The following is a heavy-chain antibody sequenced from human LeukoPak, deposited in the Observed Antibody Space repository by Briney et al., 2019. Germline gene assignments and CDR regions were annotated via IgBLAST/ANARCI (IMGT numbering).Heavy chain of an antibody. CDR1: GYTFTGYY. D-gene: IGHD3-22*01. CDR3: ASLTSGYLLEYFQH. Sequence: ASVKVSCKASGYTFTGYYMHWVRQAPGQGLEWMGRINPNSGGTNYAQKFQGRVTMTRDTSISTAYMELSRLRSDATAVYYCASLTSGYLLEYFQHWGQGTLVTVSS. CDR2: INPNSGGT. J-gene: IGHJ1*01. V-gene: IGHV1-2*06.